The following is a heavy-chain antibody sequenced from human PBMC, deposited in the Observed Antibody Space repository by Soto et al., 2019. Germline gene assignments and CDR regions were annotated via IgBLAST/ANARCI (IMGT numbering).Heavy chain of an antibody. CDR2: IGPESGAT. J-gene: IGHJ4*02. CDR1: GYTFTGHY. Sequence: QVQLVQSGAEVKKPGASVKVSCKTSGYTFTGHYIHWVRQAPQQGPEWVGEIGPESGATRYAQKFRGRVTMTMDTSITTVYMELKNLSPDDTAVYDGGRGRSGQIVVFYWGQGTPVTVSS. V-gene: IGHV1-2*02. D-gene: IGHD1-26*01. CDR3: GRGRSGQIVVFY.